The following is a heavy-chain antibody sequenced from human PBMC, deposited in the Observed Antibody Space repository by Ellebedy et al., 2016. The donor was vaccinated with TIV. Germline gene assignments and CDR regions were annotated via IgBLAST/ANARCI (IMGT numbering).Heavy chain of an antibody. V-gene: IGHV4-34*01. Sequence: MPSETLSLTCAVYGGSFSGYYWSWIRQHPGKGLEWIGEINHSGSTNYNPSLKSRVTISVDTSKNQFSLKLSSVTAADTAVYYCASAGWGNWFDPWGQGTLVTVSS. J-gene: IGHJ5*02. CDR2: INHSGST. CDR1: GGSFSGYY. D-gene: IGHD7-27*01. CDR3: ASAGWGNWFDP.